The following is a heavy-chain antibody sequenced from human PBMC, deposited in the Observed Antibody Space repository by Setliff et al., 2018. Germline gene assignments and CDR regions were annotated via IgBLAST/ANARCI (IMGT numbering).Heavy chain of an antibody. CDR2: INNYSFKT. Sequence: GASVKVSCKASGYTYTNYGITWVRQAPGQGLEWMGWINNYSFKTNYPQKFLGRVTMTTDTSTSTAYMELKSLRSDDTAVYYCARAGLAAAGRKGVFDHWGQGTLVTVSS. V-gene: IGHV1-18*01. CDR1: GYTYTNYG. J-gene: IGHJ4*02. CDR3: ARAGLAAAGRKGVFDH. D-gene: IGHD6-13*01.